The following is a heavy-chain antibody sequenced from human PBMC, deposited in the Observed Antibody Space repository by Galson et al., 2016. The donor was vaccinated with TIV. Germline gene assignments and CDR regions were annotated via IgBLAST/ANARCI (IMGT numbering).Heavy chain of an antibody. CDR2: ITTTVPNT. D-gene: IGHD5-18*01. CDR1: GFTFRSYT. J-gene: IGHJ4*02. V-gene: IGHV3-21*01. CDR3: ARVKGDGEYSYGAFEF. Sequence: SLRLSCAASGFTFRSYTMNWVRQAPGKGLEWVSAITTTVPNTYYADSLKGRFTISRDNAKNSLNLQMNRLRVEDTAVYYCARVKGDGEYSYGAFEFWGQGTQVTVSS.